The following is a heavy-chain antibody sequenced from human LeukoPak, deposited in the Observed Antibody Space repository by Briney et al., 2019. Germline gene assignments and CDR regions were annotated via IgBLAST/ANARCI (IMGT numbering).Heavy chain of an antibody. J-gene: IGHJ5*02. CDR3: ARDRTVVTDRGSYFREFDP. D-gene: IGHD1-26*01. CDR2: IYYSGST. Sequence: SETLSLTCTVSGGSISSYYWSWIRQPPGKGLEWIGYIYYSGSTNYNPSLKGRVTISVDTSKNQFSLKLSSVTAADTAVYYCARDRTVVTDRGSYFREFDPWGQGTLVTVSS. V-gene: IGHV4-59*01. CDR1: GGSISSYY.